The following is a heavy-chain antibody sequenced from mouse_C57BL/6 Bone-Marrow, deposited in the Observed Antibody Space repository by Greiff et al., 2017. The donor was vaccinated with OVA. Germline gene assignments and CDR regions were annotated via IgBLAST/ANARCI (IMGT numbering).Heavy chain of an antibody. V-gene: IGHV1-76*01. CDR3: AGWLGFAY. J-gene: IGHJ3*01. CDR2: FYPGSGNT. CDR1: GYTFTDYY. D-gene: IGHD2-2*01. Sequence: QVQLQQSGAELVRPGASVKLSCKASGYTFTDYYINWVKQRPGQGLEWIARFYPGSGNTYYNEKFKGKATLTAEKSSSTAYMQLSSLTSEDSAVYFCAGWLGFAYWGQGTLVTVSA.